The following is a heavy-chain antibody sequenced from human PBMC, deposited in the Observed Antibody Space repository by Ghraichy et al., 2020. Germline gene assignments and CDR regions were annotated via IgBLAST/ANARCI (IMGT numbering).Heavy chain of an antibody. CDR2: ISSSSSYI. J-gene: IGHJ6*02. CDR1: GFTFSSYS. Sequence: GGSLRLSCAASGFTFSSYSMNWVRQAPGKGLEWVSSISSSSSYIYYADSVKGRFTISRDNAKNSLYLQMNSLRAEDTAVYYCARDEKDFGVVIAYYYGMDVWGQGTTVTVSS. CDR3: ARDEKDFGVVIAYYYGMDV. V-gene: IGHV3-21*01. D-gene: IGHD3-3*01.